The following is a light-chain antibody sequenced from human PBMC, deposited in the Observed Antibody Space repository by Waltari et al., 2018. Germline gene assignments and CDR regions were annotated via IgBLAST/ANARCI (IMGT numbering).Light chain of an antibody. Sequence: EIVLTQSPGTLSLSPGERATLSCRASQSLSGSYLAWYQQKPGQAPRLLIYGASSRATGIPDRFSDSGSGTDFTLTISRLEPEDFAVYYCQQYSSLHQTFGQGTKVEIK. CDR2: GAS. V-gene: IGKV3-20*01. CDR3: QQYSSLHQT. CDR1: QSLSGSY. J-gene: IGKJ1*01.